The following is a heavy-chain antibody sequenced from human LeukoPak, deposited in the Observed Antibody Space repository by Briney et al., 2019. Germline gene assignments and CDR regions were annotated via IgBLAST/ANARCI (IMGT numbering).Heavy chain of an antibody. CDR2: ISGSGGST. Sequence: GGSLRLSCAASGFTFSSYAMSWVRQAPGKGLEWVSAISGSGGSTYYADSVKGRFTISRDDSKNTLYLQMNSLRAEDTAVYYCAKGGHYYGSGSYYNPPNDYYYYYMDVWGKGTTVTVSS. CDR1: GFTFSSYA. J-gene: IGHJ6*03. V-gene: IGHV3-23*01. CDR3: AKGGHYYGSGSYYNPPNDYYYYYMDV. D-gene: IGHD3-10*01.